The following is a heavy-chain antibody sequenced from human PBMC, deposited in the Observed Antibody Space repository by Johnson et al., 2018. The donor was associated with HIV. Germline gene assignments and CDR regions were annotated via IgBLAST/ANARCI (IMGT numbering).Heavy chain of an antibody. CDR1: GFPFGDYA. J-gene: IGHJ3*02. CDR2: IRSRAYGETT. V-gene: IGHV3-49*04. D-gene: IGHD5-12*01. CDR3: TRGARTHQGRLGAFDI. Sequence: EVQLVESGGRLVQPGRSLRLSCAASGFPFGDYALSWVRQAPGKGLEWIGFIRSRAYGETTEYAASLKGRLTISRDDSKSIAYLHMNSLKIEDTAVYRCTRGARTHQGRLGAFDIWGQGTMVTVSS.